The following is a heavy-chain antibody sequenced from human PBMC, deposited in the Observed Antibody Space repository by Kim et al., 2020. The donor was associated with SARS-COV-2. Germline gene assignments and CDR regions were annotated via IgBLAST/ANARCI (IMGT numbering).Heavy chain of an antibody. CDR2: IYYSGST. D-gene: IGHD3-22*01. CDR1: VGSISSYY. CDR3: AREPYYYDSSGYYYYYGM. J-gene: IGHJ6*01. V-gene: IGHV4-59*01. Sequence: SETLSLTCTVSVGSISSYYWSWIRQPPGKGLEWIGYIYYSGSTNYNPSLKSRVTISVDTSKNQFSLKLSSVTAADTAVYYCAREPYYYDSSGYYYYYGM.